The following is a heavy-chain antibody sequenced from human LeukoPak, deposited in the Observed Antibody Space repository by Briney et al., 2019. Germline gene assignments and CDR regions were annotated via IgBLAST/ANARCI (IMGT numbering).Heavy chain of an antibody. J-gene: IGHJ4*02. CDR3: ATSYDIRTAITSLDY. CDR1: GYTLTELS. CDR2: FDPEDGET. D-gene: IGHD3-16*01. Sequence: ASVKVSCKVSGYTLTELSMHWVQQAPGKGLEWMGGFDPEDGETIYAQKFQGRVTMTEDTSTDTAYMELSSLRSEDTAVYYCATSYDIRTAITSLDYWGQGTLVTVSS. V-gene: IGHV1-24*01.